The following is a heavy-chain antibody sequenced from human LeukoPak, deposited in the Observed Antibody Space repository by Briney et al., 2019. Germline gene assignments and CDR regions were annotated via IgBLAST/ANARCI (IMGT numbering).Heavy chain of an antibody. CDR2: ISSTSGTI. Sequence: GGSLRLSCAASGFSFTSYVMTWVRQAPGKGLEWVSYISSTSGTIYYADSVKGRFTISRDNVKNSLYLQMNSLRDEDTAVYYCATREYYYYGMDVWGQGTTVTVSS. V-gene: IGHV3-48*02. J-gene: IGHJ6*02. CDR1: GFSFTSYV. CDR3: ATREYYYYGMDV.